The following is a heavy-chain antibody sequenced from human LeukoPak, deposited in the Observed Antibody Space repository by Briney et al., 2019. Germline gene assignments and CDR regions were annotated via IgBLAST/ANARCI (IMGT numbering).Heavy chain of an antibody. J-gene: IGHJ3*02. CDR3: ARDRSRTAMGVVDDAFDI. Sequence: PSETLSLTCTVSGGSISSGGYYWSWIRQHPGKGLEWIGYIYYSGSTYYNPSLKSRVTISVDTSKNQFSLKLSSVTAADTAVYYCARDRSRTAMGVVDDAFDIWGQGTMVTVSS. V-gene: IGHV4-31*03. CDR1: GGSISSGGYY. CDR2: IYYSGST. D-gene: IGHD3-3*01.